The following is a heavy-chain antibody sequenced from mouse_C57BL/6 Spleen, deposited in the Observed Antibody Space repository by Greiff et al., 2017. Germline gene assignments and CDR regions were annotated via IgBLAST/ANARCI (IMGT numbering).Heavy chain of an antibody. D-gene: IGHD2-4*01. CDR2: IDPNSGGT. J-gene: IGHJ1*03. V-gene: IGHV1-72*01. CDR3: AAYDYYFDV. Sequence: GRGLEWIGRIDPNSGGTKYNEKFKSKATLTVDKPSSTAYMQLSSLTSEDSAVYYCAAYDYYFDVWGTGTTVTVSS.